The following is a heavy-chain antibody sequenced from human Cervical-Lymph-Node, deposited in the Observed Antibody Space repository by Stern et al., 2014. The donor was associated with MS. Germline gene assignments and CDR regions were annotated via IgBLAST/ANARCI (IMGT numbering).Heavy chain of an antibody. V-gene: IGHV4-59*01. CDR3: ARGVDYGDYVGWFDP. Sequence: VQLVESGPGLVKPSETLSLTCTVSGGSISSYYWSWIRQPPGKGLEWIGYIYYSGSTNYNPSLKSRVTISVDTSKNQFSLKLSSVTAADTAVYYCARGVDYGDYVGWFDPWGQGTLVTVSS. J-gene: IGHJ5*02. CDR2: IYYSGST. CDR1: GGSISSYY. D-gene: IGHD4-17*01.